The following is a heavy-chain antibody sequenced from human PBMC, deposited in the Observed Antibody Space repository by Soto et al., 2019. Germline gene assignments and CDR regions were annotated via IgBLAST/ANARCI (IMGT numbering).Heavy chain of an antibody. V-gene: IGHV6-1*01. D-gene: IGHD3-3*01. CDR3: TRGNFRNWFDP. J-gene: IGHJ5*02. Sequence: SQTLSLTCAISGDSVSSDSVAWNWIRQSPSRGLEYLGRTYHRSKWYNDYAVSVKSRISINPDTLKNQFSLQLNSVTPEDTAVYYCTRGNFRNWFDPWGQGTPVTVSA. CDR1: GDSVSSDSVA. CDR2: TYHRSKWYN.